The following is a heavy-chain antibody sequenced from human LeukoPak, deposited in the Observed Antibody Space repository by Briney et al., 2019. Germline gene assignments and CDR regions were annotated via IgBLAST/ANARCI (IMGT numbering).Heavy chain of an antibody. CDR3: ARGEAAAGTLFDY. V-gene: IGHV1-69*01. CDR1: GGTFSSYA. CDR2: IIPIFGTA. Sequence: ASVKVSCKASGGTFSSYAISWVRQAPGQGLEWRGGIIPIFGTANYAQKFQGRVTITADESTSTAYMELSSLRSEDTAVYYCARGEAAAGTLFDYWGQGTLVTVSS. D-gene: IGHD6-13*01. J-gene: IGHJ4*02.